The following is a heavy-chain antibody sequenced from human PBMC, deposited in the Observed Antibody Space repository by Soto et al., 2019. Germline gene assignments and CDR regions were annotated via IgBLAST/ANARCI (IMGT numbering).Heavy chain of an antibody. Sequence: QVQLVQSGAEVKKPGSSVKVSCKASGGTFSSYAISWVRQAPGQGLEWMGGIIPIFGTANYAQKFQGRVTIPADESTSTAYMELSSLRSEDTAVYYCARELAYYYDSRGSIFDPWGQGTLVTVSS. D-gene: IGHD3-22*01. CDR1: GGTFSSYA. CDR3: ARELAYYYDSRGSIFDP. CDR2: IIPIFGTA. V-gene: IGHV1-69*01. J-gene: IGHJ5*01.